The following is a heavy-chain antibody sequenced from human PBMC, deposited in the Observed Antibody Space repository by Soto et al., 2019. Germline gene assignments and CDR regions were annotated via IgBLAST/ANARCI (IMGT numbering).Heavy chain of an antibody. CDR1: GFTFSSYS. CDR2: ISSSSSYI. CDR3: AKVPLTPRWYFDY. V-gene: IGHV3-21*04. Sequence: GGSLRLSCAASGFTFSSYSMDWVRQAPGKGLEWVSSISSSSSYIYYADSVKGRFTISRDNAKNTLYLQMDSLRAEDTAVYYCAKVPLTPRWYFDYCGQGSLVTVSS. J-gene: IGHJ4*02. D-gene: IGHD1-20*01.